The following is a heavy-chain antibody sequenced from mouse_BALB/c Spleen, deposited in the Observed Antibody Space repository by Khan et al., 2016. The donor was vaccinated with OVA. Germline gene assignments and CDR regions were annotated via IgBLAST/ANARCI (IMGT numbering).Heavy chain of an antibody. CDR1: GFSLTNYG. CDR2: IWSSGIT. V-gene: IGHV2-2*02. J-gene: IGHJ2*01. D-gene: IGHD1-1*02. Sequence: QVQLQQSGPGLVQPSQSLSIACTVSGFSLTNYGVHWVRQSPGKGLEWPGVIWSSGITDYNATFISRLSISRDISKSQVFFKMNSLQANDTAIYYCARNRNGDFDYWGQGTTLTVSS. CDR3: ARNRNGDFDY.